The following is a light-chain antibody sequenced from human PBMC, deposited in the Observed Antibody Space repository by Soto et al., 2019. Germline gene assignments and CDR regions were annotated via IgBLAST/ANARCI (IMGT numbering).Light chain of an antibody. CDR3: SSYTFSSTLGV. J-gene: IGLJ3*02. V-gene: IGLV2-14*01. CDR2: DVS. CDR1: SSDVGGYNY. Sequence: QSALTQPASVSGSPGQSITISCTGTSSDVGGYNYVAWYQQHPGKAPKLIIYDVSNSPSGVSNRFSGSKSGNTASLTISGLQAEDEADYYCSSYTFSSTLGVFGGGTKLTVL.